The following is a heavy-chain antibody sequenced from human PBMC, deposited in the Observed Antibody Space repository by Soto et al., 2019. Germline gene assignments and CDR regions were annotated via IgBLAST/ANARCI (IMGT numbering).Heavy chain of an antibody. CDR1: GFTFSSYA. D-gene: IGHD6-13*01. V-gene: IGHV3-43*01. CDR2: ISWDGGST. J-gene: IGHJ6*02. CDR3: AKDIHSSWNYYYGMDV. Sequence: GGSLRLSCAASGFTFSSYAMHWVRQAPGKGLEWVSLISWDGGSTYYADSVKRRFTISRDNSKNSLYLQMNSLRTEDTALYYCAKDIHSSWNYYYGMDVWGQGTTVTVSS.